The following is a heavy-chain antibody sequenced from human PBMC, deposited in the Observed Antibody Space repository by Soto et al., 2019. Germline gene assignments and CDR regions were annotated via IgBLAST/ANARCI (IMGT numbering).Heavy chain of an antibody. J-gene: IGHJ4*02. V-gene: IGHV1-58*02. D-gene: IGHD1-1*01. Sequence: ASVKVSCKASGFTFTSSAMQWVRQARGQRLERIGWIVVGRGNTNYAQKFKERVTITRDMSTSTAYMELSSLRSEDTAVYYCAADLGGTGTPRDYWGQGTLVTVSS. CDR2: IVVGRGNT. CDR3: AADLGGTGTPRDY. CDR1: GFTFTSSA.